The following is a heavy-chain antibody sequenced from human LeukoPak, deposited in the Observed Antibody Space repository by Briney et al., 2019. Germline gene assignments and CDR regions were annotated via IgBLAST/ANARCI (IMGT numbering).Heavy chain of an antibody. V-gene: IGHV3-66*01. CDR2: IYSGGST. CDR3: AIMAGPNSGYYVAYYYYGMDV. J-gene: IGHJ6*02. D-gene: IGHD3-22*01. CDR1: GFTVSSNY. Sequence: SGGSLRLSCAASGFTVSSNYMSWVRQAPGKGLEWVSVIYSGGSTYYADSVKGRFTISRDNSKNTLYLQMNSLRAEDTAVYYCAIMAGPNSGYYVAYYYYGMDVWGQGTTVTVSS.